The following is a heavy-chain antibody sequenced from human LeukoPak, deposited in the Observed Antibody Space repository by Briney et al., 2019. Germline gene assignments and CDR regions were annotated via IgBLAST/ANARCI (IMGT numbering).Heavy chain of an antibody. V-gene: IGHV1-46*01. J-gene: IGHJ3*02. CDR1: GYTFTSYY. D-gene: IGHD2-8*01. CDR3: ATVICISGLCYDVFDI. CDR2: INPSGGST. Sequence: ASVKVSCKASGYTFTSYYMHWVRQAPGQGLEWMGIINPSGGSTSYAQKFQGRVTMTRDTSTSTAYMELSGLRSEDRAVYYCATVICISGLCYDVFDIWGQGTAVTVSS.